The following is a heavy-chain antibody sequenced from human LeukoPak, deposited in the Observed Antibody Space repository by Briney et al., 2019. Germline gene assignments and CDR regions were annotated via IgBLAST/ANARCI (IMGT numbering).Heavy chain of an antibody. CDR3: ARGSDVSDYYYYMDV. V-gene: IGHV4-59*01. J-gene: IGHJ6*03. Sequence: SETLSLTCTVSGASISSFYWIWIRQPPGKGLEWIGYIYYSGSTDYNPSLKSRVTISVDTSKNQFSLNLSSVTAADTAVYYCARGSDVSDYYYYMDVWGKGTTVTVS. CDR1: GASISSFY. CDR2: IYYSGST.